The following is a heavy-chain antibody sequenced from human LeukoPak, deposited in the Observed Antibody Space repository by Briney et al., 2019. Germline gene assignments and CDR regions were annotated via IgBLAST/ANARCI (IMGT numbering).Heavy chain of an antibody. V-gene: IGHV3-13*01. D-gene: IGHD4-17*01. Sequence: PGGSLRLSCAASGFTFSSYDMHWVRQATGKGLEWVSAIGTAGDTYYPGSAKGRFTISRENAKNSLYLQMNSLRAGDTAVYYCARGGRSVGDLDYWGQGTLVTVSS. J-gene: IGHJ4*02. CDR3: ARGGRSVGDLDY. CDR1: GFTFSSYD. CDR2: IGTAGDT.